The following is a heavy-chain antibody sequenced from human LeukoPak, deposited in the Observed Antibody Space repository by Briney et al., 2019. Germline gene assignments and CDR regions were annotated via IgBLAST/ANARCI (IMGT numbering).Heavy chain of an antibody. CDR2: IYYSGST. CDR1: GGSISSYY. Sequence: SETLSLTCTVSGGSISSYYWSWIRQPPGKGLEWIGYIYYSGSTTYNPSLKSRVTISVDTSKKQFSLKLSSMTAADTAVYYWARGPPYSSSWYTHAFDIWGQGTMVTVSS. V-gene: IGHV4-59*01. CDR3: ARGPPYSSSWYTHAFDI. J-gene: IGHJ3*02. D-gene: IGHD6-13*01.